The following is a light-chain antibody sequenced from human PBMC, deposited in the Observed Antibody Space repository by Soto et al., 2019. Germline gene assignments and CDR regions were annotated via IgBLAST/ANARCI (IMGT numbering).Light chain of an antibody. V-gene: IGKV1-27*01. J-gene: IGKJ1*01. CDR1: QGISNY. CDR2: AAP. Sequence: DIQMTQSPSSLSASVGDRVTITCRASQGISNYLAWYQQKPGKVPKLLIYAAPTLQAGVPSRFSGSGSGTDSTLTISSLQPEDVATYYCQKYNSAPWTFGQGTKVEIK. CDR3: QKYNSAPWT.